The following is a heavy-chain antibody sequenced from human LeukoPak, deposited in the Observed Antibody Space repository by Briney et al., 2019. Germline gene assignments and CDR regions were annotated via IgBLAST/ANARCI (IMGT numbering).Heavy chain of an antibody. D-gene: IGHD2-15*01. CDR3: ARSITVVAALDA. CDR2: IIPILGIA. CDR1: GGTFTSYT. J-gene: IGHJ5*02. V-gene: IGHV1-69*02. Sequence: SVKVSCKASGGTFTSYTISWVRQATGQGLEWMGRIIPILGIANYAQKYQCRVTITADKATSTANMELSSLRSEDTAVYYCARSITVVAALDAWGQGTLVTVSS.